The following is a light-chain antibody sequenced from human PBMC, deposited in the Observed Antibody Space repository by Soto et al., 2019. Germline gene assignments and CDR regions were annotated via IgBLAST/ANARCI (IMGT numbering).Light chain of an antibody. Sequence: DIQMTQSPSSLFASVGDTVTITCRASQTINSYLNWYQQKPGQAPKLLIYVASSLQNGVPSRFRGSGSGTDFTLSISSLEPEDFATYYCQQSYSTPYSFGQGTKLEIK. V-gene: IGKV1-39*01. J-gene: IGKJ2*01. CDR3: QQSYSTPYS. CDR2: VAS. CDR1: QTINSY.